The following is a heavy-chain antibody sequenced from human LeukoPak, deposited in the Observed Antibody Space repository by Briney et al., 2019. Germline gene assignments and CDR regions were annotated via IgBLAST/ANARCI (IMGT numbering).Heavy chain of an antibody. V-gene: IGHV1-2*02. CDR2: INPNSGGT. CDR3: TRGSSGYNWFDP. J-gene: IGHJ5*02. Sequence: ASVKVSCKASGYTFTGYYMHWVRQAPGQGLEWMGWINPNSGGTNYAQKFQGRVTMTRDTSISTAYMELSRLRSDDTAVYYCTRGSSGYNWFDPWGQGTLVTVSS. D-gene: IGHD6-19*01. CDR1: GYTFTGYY.